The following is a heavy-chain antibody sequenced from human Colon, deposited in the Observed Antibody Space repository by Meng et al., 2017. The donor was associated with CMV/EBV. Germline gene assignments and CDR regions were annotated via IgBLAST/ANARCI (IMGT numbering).Heavy chain of an antibody. CDR3: ARVISSIGIIDY. V-gene: IGHV6-1*01. Sequence: SGDSVSSNNVAWNWIRQSPSRGLEWLGRTYYRSQWSTDYAVSLRSRINIKADTAKNQFSLQLNSVTPEDTAMYYFARVISSIGIIDYWGQGSLVTVSS. J-gene: IGHJ4*02. CDR2: TYYRSQWST. CDR1: GDSVSSNNVA. D-gene: IGHD1-26*01.